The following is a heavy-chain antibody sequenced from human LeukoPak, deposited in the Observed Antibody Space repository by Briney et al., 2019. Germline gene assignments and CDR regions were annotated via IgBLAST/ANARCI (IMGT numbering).Heavy chain of an antibody. J-gene: IGHJ4*02. CDR2: ISAYNGNT. CDR3: ARTERGIVVVTSFDY. Sequence: ASVKVSCKASGYTFTSYGISWVRQAPGQGLEWMGWISAYNGNTNYAQKPQGRVTMTTDTSTSTAYMELRSLRSDDTAVYYCARTERGIVVVTSFDYWGQGTLVTVSS. V-gene: IGHV1-18*01. D-gene: IGHD3-22*01. CDR1: GYTFTSYG.